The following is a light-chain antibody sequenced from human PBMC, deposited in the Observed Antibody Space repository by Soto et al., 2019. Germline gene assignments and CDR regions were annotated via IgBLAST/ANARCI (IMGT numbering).Light chain of an antibody. V-gene: IGKV3-11*01. J-gene: IGKJ2*01. CDR1: QSVSSY. Sequence: EIVLTQSPATLSLSRGERATLSCRASQSVSSYLAWYQQKPGQAPRLLIYDASNRATGIPARFSGSGSGTDFTLTISSLEPEDFAVYYCQQRSNWPSYTFGQGTKLEIK. CDR2: DAS. CDR3: QQRSNWPSYT.